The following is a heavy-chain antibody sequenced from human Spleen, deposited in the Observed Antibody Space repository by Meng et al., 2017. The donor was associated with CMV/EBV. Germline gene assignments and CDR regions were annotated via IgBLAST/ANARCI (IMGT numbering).Heavy chain of an antibody. Sequence: GGSLRLSCAASGFTFSSYGMHWVRQAPGKGLEWVAFIRYDGSNKYYADSVKGRFTISRDNSKNTLYLQMNSLRAEDTAVYYCAKYLVGATTTFDYWGQGTLVTVSS. CDR1: GFTFSSYG. V-gene: IGHV3-30*02. CDR2: IRYDGSNK. J-gene: IGHJ4*02. D-gene: IGHD1-26*01. CDR3: AKYLVGATTTFDY.